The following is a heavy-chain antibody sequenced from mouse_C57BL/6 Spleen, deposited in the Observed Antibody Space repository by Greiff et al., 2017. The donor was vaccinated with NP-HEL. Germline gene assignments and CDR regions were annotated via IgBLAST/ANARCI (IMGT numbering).Heavy chain of an antibody. D-gene: IGHD2-1*01. J-gene: IGHJ3*01. Sequence: VQLQQSGAELVRPGASVTLSCKASGYTFTDYEMHWVKQTPVHGLEWIGAIDPETGGTAYNQKFKGKAILTADKSSSTAYMELRILTSEDSAVYYCTLLYGNYASWFAYWGQGTLVTVSA. CDR1: GYTFTDYE. V-gene: IGHV1-15*01. CDR3: TLLYGNYASWFAY. CDR2: IDPETGGT.